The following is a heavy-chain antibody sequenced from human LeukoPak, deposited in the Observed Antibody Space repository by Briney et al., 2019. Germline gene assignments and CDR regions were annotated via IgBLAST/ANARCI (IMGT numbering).Heavy chain of an antibody. CDR1: GGTFSIYA. D-gene: IGHD3-22*01. CDR3: ATRTYHYDSSGSAFDI. J-gene: IGHJ3*02. V-gene: IGHV1-69*11. Sequence: ASVKVFCKASGGTFSIYAMSWVRQAPGQGLEWMGRIIPILGQTNYAQKFQGRVTIAADESTSTAYMELSSLRSEDTAVYYCATRTYHYDSSGSAFDIWGQGTMVTVSS. CDR2: IIPILGQT.